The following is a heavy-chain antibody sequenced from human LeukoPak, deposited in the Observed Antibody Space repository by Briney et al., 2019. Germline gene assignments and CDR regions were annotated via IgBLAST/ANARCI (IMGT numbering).Heavy chain of an antibody. Sequence: SETLSLTCTVSGGSLSSSSYYWGWIRQPPGKGLEWIGSIYYSGSTYYNPSLKSRVTTSVDTSKNQFSLKLSSVTAADTAVYYCARQVLMIVAGEYYFDYWGQGTLVTVSS. CDR3: ARQVLMIVAGEYYFDY. J-gene: IGHJ4*02. V-gene: IGHV4-39*01. D-gene: IGHD3-22*01. CDR2: IYYSGST. CDR1: GGSLSSSSYY.